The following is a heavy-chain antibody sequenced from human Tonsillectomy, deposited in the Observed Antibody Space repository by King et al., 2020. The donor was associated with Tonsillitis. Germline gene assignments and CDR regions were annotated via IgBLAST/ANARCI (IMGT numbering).Heavy chain of an antibody. J-gene: IGHJ6*03. D-gene: IGHD2-2*01. Sequence: VQLVESGAEVKKPGESLRISCKGSGYSFTRYWISWVRQMPGKGLEWMGRIDPTDSYTNYSPSFQGHVTISADKSISTAYLQGSRLKASDTAMYYCARQYCSSTSCYHSYYYYMDVWGKGTTVTVSS. CDR2: IDPTDSYT. V-gene: IGHV5-10-1*01. CDR3: ARQYCSSTSCYHSYYYYMDV. CDR1: GYSFTRYW.